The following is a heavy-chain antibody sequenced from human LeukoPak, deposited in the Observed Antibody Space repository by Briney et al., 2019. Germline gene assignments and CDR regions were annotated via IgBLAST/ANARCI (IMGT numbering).Heavy chain of an antibody. CDR2: VSESADLT. D-gene: IGHD5-24*01. V-gene: IGHV3-23*01. CDR1: GFTISTYV. Sequence: PGGSLRLSCAASGFTISTYVMNWVRQAPGKGLEWVSSVSESADLTFYADSVKGRFTISRDNSRNTLYLEMSSLRVEDTAVYYCTRRGADGWGFFDYWGQGILVTVSS. CDR3: TRRGADGWGFFDY. J-gene: IGHJ4*02.